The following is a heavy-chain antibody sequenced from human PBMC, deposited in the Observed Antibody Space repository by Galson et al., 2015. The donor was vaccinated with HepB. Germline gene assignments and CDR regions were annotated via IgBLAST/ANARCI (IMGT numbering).Heavy chain of an antibody. CDR1: GDSVSRNSVS. Sequence: CAISGDSVSRNSVSWNWFRQSPWGGLEWLGRTYYTSEWYVDYAESVKSRIIINADSSKNQFSLQLNSVTPEDTAVYYCVRDANWRYDYWDQGTLVTVTS. D-gene: IGHD3-3*01. V-gene: IGHV6-1*01. CDR2: TYYTSEWYV. CDR3: VRDANWRYDY. J-gene: IGHJ4*02.